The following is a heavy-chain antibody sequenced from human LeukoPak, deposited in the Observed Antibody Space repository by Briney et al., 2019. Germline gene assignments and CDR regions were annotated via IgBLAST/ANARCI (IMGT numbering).Heavy chain of an antibody. Sequence: PGGSLRLSCAASGFTFSSYWMTWIRQSPGKGLEWIGYIYYNGGTNYNPSLKSRVTISIDTSKSEFSLRLNSVTAGDTAIYYCARSPSSTWPRDWFDPWGQGTLVTVSS. V-gene: IGHV4-59*08. D-gene: IGHD6-13*01. CDR2: IYYNGGT. CDR3: ARSPSSTWPRDWFDP. CDR1: GFTFSSYW. J-gene: IGHJ5*02.